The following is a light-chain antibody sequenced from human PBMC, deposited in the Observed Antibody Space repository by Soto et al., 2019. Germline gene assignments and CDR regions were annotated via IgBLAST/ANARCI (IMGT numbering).Light chain of an antibody. V-gene: IGKV3-15*01. Sequence: EIVLTQSPGTLSLSPGERATLSCRASQSVSSNLAWYQQKPGQAPRLLIYGASTRATGIPARFSGSGSGTDFTLTISSLQSEDFAVYFCQQFYTWPQTFGHGTKVDIK. CDR1: QSVSSN. J-gene: IGKJ1*01. CDR2: GAS. CDR3: QQFYTWPQT.